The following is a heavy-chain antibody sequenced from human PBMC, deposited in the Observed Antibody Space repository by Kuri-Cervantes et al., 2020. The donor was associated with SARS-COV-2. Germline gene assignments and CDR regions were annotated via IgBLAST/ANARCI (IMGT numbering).Heavy chain of an antibody. Sequence: SETLSLTRTVSGDSISSISYQWGWIRQPPGKGLEWIGSISYSGTTYYNPSLKSRVTISVDTSKNQFSLKLSSVTAADTAVYYCARGRLTYGSGSYYQHYYYGMDVWGQGTTVTVSS. CDR2: ISYSGTT. V-gene: IGHV4-39*07. CDR3: ARGRLTYGSGSYYQHYYYGMDV. D-gene: IGHD3-10*01. J-gene: IGHJ6*02. CDR1: GDSISSISYQ.